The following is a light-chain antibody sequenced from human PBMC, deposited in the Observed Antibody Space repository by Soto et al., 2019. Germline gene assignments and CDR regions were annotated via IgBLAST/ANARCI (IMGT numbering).Light chain of an antibody. V-gene: IGKV3-11*01. Sequence: EIVLTQSPATLSLSPGERATLSCRASQSVSSYLAWYQQKPGQAPRLLIYDASNRATGIPARFSGSGSGTDVTLTIGSLEPEDFAVYYCQQRSNWQGFFGQGTKLEIK. CDR1: QSVSSY. CDR3: QQRSNWQGF. J-gene: IGKJ2*01. CDR2: DAS.